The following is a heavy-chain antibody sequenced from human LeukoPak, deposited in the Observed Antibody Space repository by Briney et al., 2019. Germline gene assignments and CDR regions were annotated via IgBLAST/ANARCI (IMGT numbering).Heavy chain of an antibody. Sequence: GASVKVSCKASGYTFTGYYMHWVRQAPGQGLEWMGWINPNSGGTNYAQKFQGRVTMTRDTSISTAYMELSRLRSDGTAVYYCARDQRRAVAGLGFFWGQGTMVTVSS. J-gene: IGHJ3*01. D-gene: IGHD6-19*01. CDR3: ARDQRRAVAGLGFF. CDR1: GYTFTGYY. CDR2: INPNSGGT. V-gene: IGHV1-2*02.